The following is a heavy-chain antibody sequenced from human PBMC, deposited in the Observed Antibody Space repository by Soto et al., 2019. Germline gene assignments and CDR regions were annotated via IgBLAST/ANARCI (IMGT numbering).Heavy chain of an antibody. CDR1: GYTFSSYA. D-gene: IGHD2-2*01. V-gene: IGHV1-3*01. CDR3: ARDRGPLGYCSGTSCSNYYFYYMDV. Sequence: ASVKVSCKASGYTFSSYAMHWVRQASGQRLEWMGWLNAGNGNTKYSQKFQGRVTITRDTSASTAYMELSSLRSEDTAVYYCARDRGPLGYCSGTSCSNYYFYYMDVWGKGTTVTVSS. J-gene: IGHJ6*03. CDR2: LNAGNGNT.